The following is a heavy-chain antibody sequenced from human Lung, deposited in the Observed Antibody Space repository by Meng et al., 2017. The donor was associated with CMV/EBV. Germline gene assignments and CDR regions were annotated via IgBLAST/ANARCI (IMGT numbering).Heavy chain of an antibody. Sequence: QVQLVEFGGGLVKPGGSLRLSCTGYGFTFSDYYMSWIRQAPGKGLEWVSYISPTTGYTEYADSVKGRFTISRDNAKNSLFLQMNSLRSEDTAVYYCARDFSLYRTSGVKWDQGPLVTVDS. CDR2: ISPTTGYT. D-gene: IGHD2-8*01. V-gene: IGHV3-11*05. CDR3: ARDFSLYRTSGVK. CDR1: GFTFSDYY. J-gene: IGHJ4*02.